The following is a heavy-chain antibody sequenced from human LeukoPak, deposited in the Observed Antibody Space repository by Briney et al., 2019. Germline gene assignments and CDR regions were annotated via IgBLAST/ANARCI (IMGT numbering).Heavy chain of an antibody. CDR3: ANSIAARRGRLLNDAFDI. Sequence: HPGGSLRLSCAASGFTFDDYAMHWVRQAPGKGLEWVSGISWNSGSIGYADSVKGRFTISRDNAKNSLYLQMNSLRAEDTALYYCANSIAARRGRLLNDAFDIWGQGTMVTVSS. V-gene: IGHV3-9*01. J-gene: IGHJ3*02. CDR2: ISWNSGSI. D-gene: IGHD6-6*01. CDR1: GFTFDDYA.